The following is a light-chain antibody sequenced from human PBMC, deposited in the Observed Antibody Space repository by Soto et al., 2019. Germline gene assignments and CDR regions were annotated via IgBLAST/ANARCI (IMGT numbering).Light chain of an antibody. CDR3: GTWDSSLSAGM. J-gene: IGLJ3*02. CDR2: DNN. V-gene: IGLV1-51*01. Sequence: QSVLTQPPSVSAAPGQTVTISCSGTSSNIGNNYVSWYQHLPGTAPKLLIYDNNQRPSGIPDRFSGSKSGTSATLGITGLQTGDEADYYCGTWDSSLSAGMFGGGTKLTVL. CDR1: SSNIGNNY.